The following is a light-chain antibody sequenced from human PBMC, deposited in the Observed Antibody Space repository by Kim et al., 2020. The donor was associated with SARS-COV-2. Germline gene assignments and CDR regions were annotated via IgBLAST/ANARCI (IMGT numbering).Light chain of an antibody. CDR3: QQYNYWPPWT. Sequence: EIVMTQSPATLSMSQGERATLSCRASQSIRADLAWYQQKSGQAPRLLIYDASTRATGVPARFTGSGSGTDFTLTINGLQSEDFAMYYCQQYNYWPPWTFGQGTKVDIK. J-gene: IGKJ1*01. CDR1: QSIRAD. CDR2: DAS. V-gene: IGKV3-15*01.